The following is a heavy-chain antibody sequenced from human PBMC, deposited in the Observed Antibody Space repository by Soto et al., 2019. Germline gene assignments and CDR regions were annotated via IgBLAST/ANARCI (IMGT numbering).Heavy chain of an antibody. J-gene: IGHJ5*02. D-gene: IGHD3-22*01. CDR3: ARGHDSSAYWFDP. Sequence: SETLSLTCAVYGGSFSGYYWSWIRQPPGKGLEWIGEINHSGSTNYNPSLKSRVTISVDTSKNQFSLKLSSVTTADTAVYYCARGHDSSAYWFDPWGQGTLVTVSS. CDR1: GGSFSGYY. V-gene: IGHV4-34*01. CDR2: INHSGST.